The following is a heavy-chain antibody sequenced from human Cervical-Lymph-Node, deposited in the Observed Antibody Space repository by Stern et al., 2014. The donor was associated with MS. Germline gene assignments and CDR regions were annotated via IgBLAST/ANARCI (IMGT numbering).Heavy chain of an antibody. J-gene: IGHJ4*02. V-gene: IGHV3-53*01. CDR2: IFGGGNT. CDR1: GLSVSDTY. Sequence: EMQLVESGGGLIQPGGSLRLSCAASGLSVSDTYMSWVRQAPGKGLEWVSVIFGGGNTYYADSVRGRFTLSRDNSKNTLYLQMNSLGVEDTAVYYCARDDGNYWGQGTLVTVSS. CDR3: ARDDGNY.